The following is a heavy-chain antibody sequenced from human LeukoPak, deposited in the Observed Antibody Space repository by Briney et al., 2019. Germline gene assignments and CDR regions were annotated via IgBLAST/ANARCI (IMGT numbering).Heavy chain of an antibody. V-gene: IGHV3-11*04. CDR1: GFPISTNG. J-gene: IGHJ4*02. CDR3: VRSPYYEILTGPHRLDY. CDR2: ISSSGSTI. Sequence: GGSLRLSCAASGFPISTNGMSWVRQAPGKGLEWVSYISSSGSTIYYADSVKGRFTISRDNAKNSLYLQMNSLRAEDTAVYYCVRSPYYEILTGPHRLDYWGQGTLVTVSP. D-gene: IGHD3-9*01.